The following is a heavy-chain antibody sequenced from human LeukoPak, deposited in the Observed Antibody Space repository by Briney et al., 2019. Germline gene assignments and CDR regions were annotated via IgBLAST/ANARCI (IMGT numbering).Heavy chain of an antibody. CDR2: SSHSGST. CDR1: NYSISSDNY. D-gene: IGHD6-19*01. Sequence: PSETLSLTCVVSNYSISSDNYWGWIRQSPGKGLEWIGSSSHSGSTYYNPSLQSRVTISVDTSKNQFSLNLTSVTTTDTALYYCARAVTGPRFDPWGQGTLVTVSS. J-gene: IGHJ5*02. CDR3: ARAVTGPRFDP. V-gene: IGHV4-38-2*01.